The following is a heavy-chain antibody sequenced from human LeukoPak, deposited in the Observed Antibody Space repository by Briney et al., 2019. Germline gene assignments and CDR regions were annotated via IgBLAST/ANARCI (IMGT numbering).Heavy chain of an antibody. CDR3: ARDSAGNDY. D-gene: IGHD6-13*01. CDR1: GFTFSTYW. J-gene: IGHJ4*02. Sequence: GGSLRLSCAASGFTFSTYWMSWVRQAPGKGLEWAANIKQDGSEKYYIDSVKGRFTISRDNAKNSLYLQMNSLRAEDTAMYYCARDSAGNDYWGQGTLVTVSS. CDR2: IKQDGSEK. V-gene: IGHV3-7*01.